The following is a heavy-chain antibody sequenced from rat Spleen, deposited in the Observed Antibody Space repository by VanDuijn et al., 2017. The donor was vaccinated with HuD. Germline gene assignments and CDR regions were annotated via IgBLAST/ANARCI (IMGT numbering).Heavy chain of an antibody. CDR3: ARLGYYSSYPGDNYVMDA. CDR1: GFTFSNYY. J-gene: IGHJ4*01. V-gene: IGHV5-25*01. CDR2: ISTGGGNT. D-gene: IGHD1-2*01. Sequence: EVQLVESGGGLVQPGRSMKLSCAASGFTFSNYYMAWVRQAPTKGLEWVASISTGGGNTYYRDSVKGRFTISRDNAKSTLYLQMDSLRSEDTATYYGARLGYYSSYPGDNYVMDAWGQGASVTVSS.